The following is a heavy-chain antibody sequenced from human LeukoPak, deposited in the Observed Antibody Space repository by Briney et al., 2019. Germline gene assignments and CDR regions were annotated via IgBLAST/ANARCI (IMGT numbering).Heavy chain of an antibody. V-gene: IGHV3-9*01. CDR1: GFTFDDYA. J-gene: IGHJ4*02. D-gene: IGHD5-24*01. CDR3: AKDLGPGSMATSPGFDY. Sequence: GGSLRLSCAASGFTFDDYAVHWVRQAPGKGLEWASGISWNSGSIGYADSVKGRFTISRDNAKTSLYLQMNSLRAEDTALYYCAKDLGPGSMATSPGFDYWGQGTLVTVSS. CDR2: ISWNSGSI.